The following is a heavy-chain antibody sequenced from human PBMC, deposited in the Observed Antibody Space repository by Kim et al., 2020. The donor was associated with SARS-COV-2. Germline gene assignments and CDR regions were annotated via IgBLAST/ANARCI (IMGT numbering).Heavy chain of an antibody. Sequence: GGSLRLSCAASGFTFSNSPMSWVRQPPGKGLEWVSALSSTGSSTYYTYSVKGRFTISRDNSKNTLYLQMNSLRAEDTAVYYCAKGPESGRFDYWGRGALVTVSS. CDR2: LSSTGSST. V-gene: IGHV3-23*01. CDR3: AKGPESGRFDY. J-gene: IGHJ4*02. CDR1: GFTFSNSP. D-gene: IGHD1-26*01.